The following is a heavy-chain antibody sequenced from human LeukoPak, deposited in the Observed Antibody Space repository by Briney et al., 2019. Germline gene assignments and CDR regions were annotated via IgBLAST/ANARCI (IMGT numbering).Heavy chain of an antibody. CDR3: ARVPGVTRYFDS. CDR1: GFTFTCCW. J-gene: IGHJ4*02. D-gene: IGHD4-23*01. CDR2: IKQDGGEK. Sequence: GRSLRLSCAASGFTFTCCWMSWVRQTPGKGLEWVASIKQDGGEKFYADSVKGRFTISRDNAKNSLYLQLNSLRAEDTAVYYCARVPGVTRYFDSWGQGFLVTVSS. V-gene: IGHV3-7*01.